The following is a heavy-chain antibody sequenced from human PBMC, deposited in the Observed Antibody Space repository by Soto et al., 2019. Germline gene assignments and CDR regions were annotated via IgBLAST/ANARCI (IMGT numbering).Heavy chain of an antibody. CDR1: DYTFTSYG. CDR2: ISAYNGNT. D-gene: IGHD6-13*01. Sequence: ASVKVSCKASDYTFTSYGISWVRQAPGQGLEWMGWISAYNGNTNYAQKLQGRVTMTTDTSTSTAYMELRSLRSDDTAVYYCAKVRLKRYRSIEGFDYWGQGTLVTVSS. CDR3: AKVRLKRYRSIEGFDY. J-gene: IGHJ4*02. V-gene: IGHV1-18*01.